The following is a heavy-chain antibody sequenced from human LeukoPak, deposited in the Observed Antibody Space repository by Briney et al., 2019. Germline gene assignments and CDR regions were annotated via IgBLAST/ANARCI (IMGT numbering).Heavy chain of an antibody. CDR3: AKSRDPYCSNGICYERRYYFDY. Sequence: GGSLRLSCAASGFTVSTNYMSWVRQAPGRGLEWVSVIYSGGNTYYADSVKGRFTISRDNSKNTLYLQMNSLRAEDTAVYYCAKSRDPYCSNGICYERRYYFDYWGQGTLVTVSS. J-gene: IGHJ4*02. CDR1: GFTVSTNY. D-gene: IGHD2-8*01. CDR2: IYSGGNT. V-gene: IGHV3-66*01.